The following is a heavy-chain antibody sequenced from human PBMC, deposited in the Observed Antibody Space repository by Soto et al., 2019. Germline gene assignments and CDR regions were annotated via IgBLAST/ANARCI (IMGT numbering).Heavy chain of an antibody. CDR1: VFTFSSYA. CDR3: ARAARGASLYNWNPRI. D-gene: IGHD1-20*01. Sequence: SLRLSCAASVFTFSSYAMHWVRQAPGKGLGWVAVISYDGSNKYYADSVKGRFTISRDNSKNTLYLQMNSLRPEDTAVYYCARAARGASLYNWNPRIWGQGTMVTVSS. V-gene: IGHV3-30-3*01. CDR2: ISYDGSNK. J-gene: IGHJ3*02.